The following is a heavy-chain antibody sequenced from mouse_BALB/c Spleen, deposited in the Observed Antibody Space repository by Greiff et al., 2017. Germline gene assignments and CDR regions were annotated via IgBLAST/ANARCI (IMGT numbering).Heavy chain of an antibody. D-gene: IGHD2-4*01. V-gene: IGHV3-6*02. CDR3: ARATMKDAMDY. CDR1: GYSITSGYY. CDR2: ISYDGSN. Sequence: EVQLQESGPGLVKPSQSLSLTCSVTGYSITSGYYWNWIRQFPGNKLEWMGYISYDGSNNYNPSLKNRISITRDTSKNQFFLKLNSVTTEDTATYYCARATMKDAMDYWGQGTSVTVSS. J-gene: IGHJ4*01.